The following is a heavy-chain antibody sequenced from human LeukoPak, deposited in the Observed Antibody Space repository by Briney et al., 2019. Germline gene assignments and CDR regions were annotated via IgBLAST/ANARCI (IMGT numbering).Heavy chain of an antibody. V-gene: IGHV3-23*01. CDR1: GFTFSSYA. Sequence: QSGGSLRLSCAASGFTFSSYAMSWVCQAPGKGLERVSAISGSGGSTYFADSVKGRFTISRDNSKNTLYLQMNGLRAEDTAVYYCAKDVPLGAKGVGWEYWGQGTLVTVSS. CDR3: AKDVPLGAKGVGWEY. J-gene: IGHJ4*02. D-gene: IGHD1-26*01. CDR2: ISGSGGST.